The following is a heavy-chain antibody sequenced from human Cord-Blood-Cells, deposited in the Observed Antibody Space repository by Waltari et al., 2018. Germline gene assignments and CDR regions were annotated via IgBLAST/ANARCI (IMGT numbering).Heavy chain of an antibody. Sequence: QAQLQESGPRLVKPSETLSLTCTVAAGPIRRDYWSCIRQPPGRCLEWIGRIYTSGSTNYNPSHKGRVTMSVDTSKNQFSLKLSSVTAADTAVYYCARDRYYDSSGYYYYYYYMDVWGKGTTVTVSS. D-gene: IGHD3-22*01. CDR3: ARDRYYDSSGYYYYYYYMDV. CDR1: AGPIRRDY. CDR2: IYTSGST. J-gene: IGHJ6*03. V-gene: IGHV4-4*07.